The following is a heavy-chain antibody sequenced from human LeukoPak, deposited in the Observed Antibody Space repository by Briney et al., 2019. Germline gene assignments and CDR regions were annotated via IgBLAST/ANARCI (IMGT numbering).Heavy chain of an antibody. D-gene: IGHD5-18*01. Sequence: SSETLSLTCTVSGGSVSSGNYYWSWIRQPPGKGLEWIGYISYSGSTQYNPSLKSRVTISVDTSKKQFSLKLSSVTAADTAVYYCAREVFVDTAVDYWGQGTLVTVSS. CDR1: GGSVSSGNYY. CDR2: ISYSGST. CDR3: AREVFVDTAVDY. J-gene: IGHJ4*02. V-gene: IGHV4-61*01.